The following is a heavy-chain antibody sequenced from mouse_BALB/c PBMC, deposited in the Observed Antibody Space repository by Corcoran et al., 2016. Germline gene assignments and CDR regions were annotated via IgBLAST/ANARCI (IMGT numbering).Heavy chain of an antibody. D-gene: IGHD1-2*01. V-gene: IGHV3-6*02. CDR1: GYSITSVYY. CDR2: ISYDGSN. Sequence: EVQLQKSGPGRVKPSQSLSLTCSVTGYSITSVYYWNWIRQFPGNKMEWMGYISYDGSNNYNTSLKNRISITRDTSKNQFFLKLDSVTTEDTASYYCATLLQPFDYWGQGTTLTVSS. J-gene: IGHJ2*01. CDR3: ATLLQPFDY.